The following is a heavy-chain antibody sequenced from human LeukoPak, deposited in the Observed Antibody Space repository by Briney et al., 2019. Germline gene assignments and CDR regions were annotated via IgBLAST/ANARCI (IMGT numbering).Heavy chain of an antibody. CDR2: INSDTGGA. V-gene: IGHV1-2*02. CDR3: ARDTITVTTPYFDY. Sequence: ASVKVSCKASGYTFTGYYIHWVRQAPGQGLEWMGWINSDTGGANYAQKFQDRVTMTRDTSTSTAYMELSSLRPDDTAFYYCARDTITVTTPYFDYWGQGTLVTVPS. CDR1: GYTFTGYY. D-gene: IGHD4-17*01. J-gene: IGHJ4*02.